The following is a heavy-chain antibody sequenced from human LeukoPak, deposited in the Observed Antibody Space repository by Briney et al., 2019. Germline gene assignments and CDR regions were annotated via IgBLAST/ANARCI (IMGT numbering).Heavy chain of an antibody. CDR1: GGSFSGYY. V-gene: IGHV4-34*01. J-gene: IGHJ6*02. Sequence: PSETLSLTCAVYGGSFSGYYWSWIRQPPGKGLEWIGEINHSGSTNYNPSLKSRVTISVDTSKNQFSLKLSSVTAADTAVYYCARGGGRQQLPEMNYYYYGMDVWGQGTTVTVSS. CDR3: ARGGGRQQLPEMNYYYYGMDV. CDR2: INHSGST. D-gene: IGHD6-13*01.